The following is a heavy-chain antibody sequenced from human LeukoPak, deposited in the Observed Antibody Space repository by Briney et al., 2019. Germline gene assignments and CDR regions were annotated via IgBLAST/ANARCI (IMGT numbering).Heavy chain of an antibody. CDR1: GGSISSHY. D-gene: IGHD5-18*01. CDR3: ATIKRGSIFGYFDF. CDR2: LFDSVNT. Sequence: SETLSLTCTVSGGSISSHYWSWLRQPPGKGLEWIAYLFDSVNTKDNPSLQSRLTLSADTSKNQFSLRLSSVNAADTAVYYCATIKRGSIFGYFDFWGQGIKVTVSS. V-gene: IGHV4-59*11. J-gene: IGHJ4*02.